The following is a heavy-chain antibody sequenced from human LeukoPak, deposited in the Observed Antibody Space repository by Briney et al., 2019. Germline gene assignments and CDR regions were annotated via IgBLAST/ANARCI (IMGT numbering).Heavy chain of an antibody. CDR2: IYSGGST. V-gene: IGHV3-53*01. Sequence: GGSLTLFCAASGFTVSSHYMSCLRQAPGKGLEGVSIIYSGGSTYYAVSVKGRFTISRDNSKNTLYLQMNSLRAEDTAVYYCARARRPVYSGDDSWGQGTLVTVSS. CDR1: GFTVSSHY. CDR3: ARARRPVYSGDDS. J-gene: IGHJ5*01. D-gene: IGHD5-12*01.